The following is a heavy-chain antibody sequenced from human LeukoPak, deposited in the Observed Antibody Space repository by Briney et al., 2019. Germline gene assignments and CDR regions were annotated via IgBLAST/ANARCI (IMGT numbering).Heavy chain of an antibody. D-gene: IGHD3-22*01. V-gene: IGHV3-30-3*01. J-gene: IGHJ4*02. CDR2: ISYDGSNK. CDR1: GFTFSSYA. CDR3: AREDYYDSTALDY. Sequence: GGSLRLSCAASGFTFSSYAMHWVRQAPGKGLEWVAVISYDGSNKYYADSVKGRFTISRDNSKNTLYLQMNSLRAEDTAVYYCAREDYYDSTALDYWGQGTLVTVSS.